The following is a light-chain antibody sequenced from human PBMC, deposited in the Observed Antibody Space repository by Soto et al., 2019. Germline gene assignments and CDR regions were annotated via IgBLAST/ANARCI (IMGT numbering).Light chain of an antibody. J-gene: IGLJ1*01. CDR2: GNS. V-gene: IGLV1-40*01. CDR1: SSNIGAGYG. CDR3: QSYDSSLSGSRV. Sequence: QSVLTQPPSVSGAPGQRVTISCTGSSSNIGAGYGVHWYQQLPGTAPKLLIYGNSNRPSGVPDRFSGSKSGTSASLAITGLQAEDEADYYCQSYDSSLSGSRVFGTGTKVPS.